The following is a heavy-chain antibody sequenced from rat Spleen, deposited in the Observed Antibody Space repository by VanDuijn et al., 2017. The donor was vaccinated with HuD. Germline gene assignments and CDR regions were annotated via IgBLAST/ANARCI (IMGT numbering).Heavy chain of an antibody. CDR2: IIYGDSSVHSAT. D-gene: IGHD1-9*01. Sequence: EVKLVESGGGLVQPGRSLKLSCAASGFPFSDYNMAWVRQAPKKGLEWVATIIYGDSSVHSATYYRDSVKGRFTISRDNAKSTLSLQMDSLRSEDTATYYCARRHYGYTDYFDYWGQGVMVTVSS. CDR1: GFPFSDYN. CDR3: ARRHYGYTDYFDY. J-gene: IGHJ2*01. V-gene: IGHV5-7*01.